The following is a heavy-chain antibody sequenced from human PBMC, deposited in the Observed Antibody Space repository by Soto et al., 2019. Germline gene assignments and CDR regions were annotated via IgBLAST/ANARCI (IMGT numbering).Heavy chain of an antibody. D-gene: IGHD3-16*01. CDR3: ARVLGEYYYYYYMDV. CDR2: IYSGGST. V-gene: IGHV3-66*01. J-gene: IGHJ6*03. CDR1: GFTVSSNY. Sequence: EVQLVESGGGLVQPGGSLRLSCAASGFTVSSNYMSWVRQAPGKGLEWVSVIYSGGSTYYADSVKGRFTISRDNSKNTLYLQMNSLRAEDTAMYYCARVLGEYYYYYYMDVWGKGTTVTVSS.